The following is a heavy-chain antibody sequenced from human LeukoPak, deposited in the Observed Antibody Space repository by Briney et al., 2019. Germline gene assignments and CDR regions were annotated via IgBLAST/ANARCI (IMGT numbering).Heavy chain of an antibody. D-gene: IGHD3-10*01. V-gene: IGHV4-59*08. Sequence: PSETLSLTCTVPGGSIRSYYWSWIRQPPGKGLEWIGYIYYSGSTNYNPSLKSRVTIPVDTSKNQFSLKLSSVTAADTAVYYCARQGAGVPFDYWGRGTLVTVSS. CDR3: ARQGAGVPFDY. J-gene: IGHJ4*02. CDR2: IYYSGST. CDR1: GGSIRSYY.